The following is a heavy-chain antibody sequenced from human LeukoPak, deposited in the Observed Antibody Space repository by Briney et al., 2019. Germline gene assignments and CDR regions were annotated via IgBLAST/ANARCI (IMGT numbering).Heavy chain of an antibody. J-gene: IGHJ6*02. CDR3: ASGLGFCSGSDCTNLVKDYYYGMNV. Sequence: ASVKVSCKASGGSFSNYAFSWVRQAPGQGLEWMGRITPIVDIATYIRKFQGRVTITANKFTSTAYMELSSLTSEDTAVYYCASGLGFCSGSDCTNLVKDYYYGMNVWGQGTTVTVSS. CDR2: ITPIVDIA. V-gene: IGHV1-69*04. CDR1: GGSFSNYA. D-gene: IGHD2-15*01.